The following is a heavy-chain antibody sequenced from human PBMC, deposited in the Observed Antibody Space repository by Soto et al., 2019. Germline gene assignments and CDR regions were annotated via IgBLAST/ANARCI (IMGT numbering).Heavy chain of an antibody. J-gene: IGHJ6*02. V-gene: IGHV3-11*01. CDR3: ARGHYGLDV. CDR1: GFTFSDHY. Sequence: QVQLVESGRGLVKPGGSLRLSCAASGFTFSDHYMSWIRQAPGKGLEWVSYIYGGDSTIYYADSVKGRFTISRDNAKNSLYLQMNSLRAEDTTVYYCARGHYGLDVWGQGTTVTVSS. CDR2: IYGGDSTI.